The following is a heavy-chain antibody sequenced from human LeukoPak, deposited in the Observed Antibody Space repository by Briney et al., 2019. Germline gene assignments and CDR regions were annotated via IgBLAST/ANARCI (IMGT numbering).Heavy chain of an antibody. CDR3: ARDLSYYYDSSGYYSSYYYYMDV. J-gene: IGHJ6*03. CDR2: ISYDGSNK. Sequence: GGSLRLSCAASGFTFSSYGMHWVRQAPGKGLEWVAVISYDGSNKYYADSVKGRFTISRDNAKNSLYLQMNSLRAEDTAVYYCARDLSYYYDSSGYYSSYYYYMDVWGKGTTVTVSS. D-gene: IGHD3-22*01. CDR1: GFTFSSYG. V-gene: IGHV3-30*03.